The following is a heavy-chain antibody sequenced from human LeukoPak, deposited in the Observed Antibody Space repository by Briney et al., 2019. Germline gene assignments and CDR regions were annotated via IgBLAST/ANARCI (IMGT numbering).Heavy chain of an antibody. V-gene: IGHV4-59*01. CDR3: ARGRSVTMIVVVTHAFDI. Sequence: TSETLSLTCTVSGGSISSYYWSWIRQPPGKGLEWIGYIYYSGSTNYNPSLKSRVTISVDTSKNQFSLKLSSVTAADTAVYYCARGRSVTMIVVVTHAFDIWGQGTMVTVSS. J-gene: IGHJ3*02. CDR2: IYYSGST. CDR1: GGSISSYY. D-gene: IGHD3-22*01.